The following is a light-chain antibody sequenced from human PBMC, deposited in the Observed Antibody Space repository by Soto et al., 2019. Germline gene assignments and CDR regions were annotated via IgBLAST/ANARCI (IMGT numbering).Light chain of an antibody. CDR3: SSYTNINTTACV. CDR2: EVT. Sequence: QSALTQPASVSGSPGQSITISCTGTSGDIGSYNRVSWYQQHPGKAPKLIIYEVTDRPSGVSNRFSGSKSGNTASLTISGLQAEYEAEYYCSSYTNINTTACVFGTGTKLTVL. CDR1: SGDIGSYNR. J-gene: IGLJ1*01. V-gene: IGLV2-14*01.